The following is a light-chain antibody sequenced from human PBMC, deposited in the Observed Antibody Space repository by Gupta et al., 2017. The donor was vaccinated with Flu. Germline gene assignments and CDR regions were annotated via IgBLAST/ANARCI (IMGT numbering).Light chain of an antibody. Sequence: QAVLTPPSSISAPPGAFASRTTTLRSGLNVGTYRIYWYQQKPGTPPQDLLMYKSDTDKQQGSGVPSCFAGSKDASANSGILVISGLQSEDESGYYRMSWDSSAWVFGGGTKLTVL. CDR1: SGLNVGTYR. J-gene: IGLJ3*02. V-gene: IGLV5-45*02. CDR2: YKSDTDK. CDR3: MSWDSSAWV.